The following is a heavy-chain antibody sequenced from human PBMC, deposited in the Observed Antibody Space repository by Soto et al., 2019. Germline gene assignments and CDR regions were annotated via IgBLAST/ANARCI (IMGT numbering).Heavy chain of an antibody. J-gene: IGHJ4*02. V-gene: IGHV3-30-3*01. Sequence: GGSLRLSCAASGFTFSSYAMHWVRQAPGKGLEWVAVISYDGSNKYYADSVKGRFTISRDNSKNTLYLQMNSLRAEDTAVYYCARDRALLRYLGGIDYWGQGTLVTVSS. D-gene: IGHD3-9*01. CDR2: ISYDGSNK. CDR1: GFTFSSYA. CDR3: ARDRALLRYLGGIDY.